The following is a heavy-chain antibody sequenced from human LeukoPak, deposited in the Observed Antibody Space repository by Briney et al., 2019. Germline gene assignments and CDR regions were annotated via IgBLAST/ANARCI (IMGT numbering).Heavy chain of an antibody. V-gene: IGHV3-30*04. J-gene: IGHJ4*02. D-gene: IGHD2-15*01. CDR2: ISYDGSNK. Sequence: GGSLRLSCAASGFTFSSYAMHWVRQAPGKGLEWVAVISYDGSNKYCADSVKGRFTISRDNSKNTLYLQMNSLRAEDTAVYYCARGAYCSGGSCYGDDYWGQGTLVTVSS. CDR1: GFTFSSYA. CDR3: ARGAYCSGGSCYGDDY.